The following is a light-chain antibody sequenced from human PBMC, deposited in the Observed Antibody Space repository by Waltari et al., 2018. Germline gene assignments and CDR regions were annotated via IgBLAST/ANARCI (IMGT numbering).Light chain of an antibody. Sequence: DIVLTQSPLSLPVTPGEPAAISCWASETLLRTNQYNYLDWYLQRPGHSPQLLIYLASIRASGVPDRFSGSGSDRNFTLKISRVEAEDVGVHYCMQGLQVPRTFGQGTKVEIK. J-gene: IGKJ1*01. V-gene: IGKV2-28*01. CDR1: ETLLRTNQYNY. CDR2: LAS. CDR3: MQGLQVPRT.